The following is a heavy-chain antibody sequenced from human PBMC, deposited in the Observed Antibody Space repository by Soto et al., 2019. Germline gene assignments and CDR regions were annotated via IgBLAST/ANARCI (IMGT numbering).Heavy chain of an antibody. D-gene: IGHD3-22*01. Sequence: QIQLVQSGAEWRKPGASVKVSCKASGYSFSFYGINWVRQAPGQGLEWMGWINPSYGNRNFAQKFEDRVTMTTATSTNTVFLELRSLKSDDTAIYYCARDRLRGYDSSGFYSWGQGTMVTVSS. CDR2: INPSYGNR. CDR1: GYSFSFYG. J-gene: IGHJ4*02. CDR3: ARDRLRGYDSSGFYS. V-gene: IGHV1-18*01.